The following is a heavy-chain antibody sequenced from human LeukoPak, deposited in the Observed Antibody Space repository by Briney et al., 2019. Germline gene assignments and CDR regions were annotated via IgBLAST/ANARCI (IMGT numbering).Heavy chain of an antibody. Sequence: GESLKISCKGSGYSFTNYWIAWVRQMLGKGLEWMGIIHPGDSNTRYSPSFQGQVTISVDKSITTAYLQWSSLKASDTAVYYCATGRYCSGTTCYSSLDFWGQGTLVTVSS. V-gene: IGHV5-51*01. D-gene: IGHD2-15*01. CDR2: IHPGDSNT. CDR3: ATGRYCSGTTCYSSLDF. CDR1: GYSFTNYW. J-gene: IGHJ4*02.